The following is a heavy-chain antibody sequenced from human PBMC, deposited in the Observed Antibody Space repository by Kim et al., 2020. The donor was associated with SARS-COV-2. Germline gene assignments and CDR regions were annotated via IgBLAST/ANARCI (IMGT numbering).Heavy chain of an antibody. Sequence: SETLSLTCAVYGGSFSGYYWSWIRQPPGKGLEWIGEINHSGSTNYNPSLKSRVIISVDTSKNQFSLKLSSVTAADTAVYYCATGYCSGGSCDDSARYFD. CDR1: GGSFSGYY. V-gene: IGHV4-34*01. CDR2: INHSGST. D-gene: IGHD2-15*01. CDR3: ATGYCSGGSCDDSARYFD. J-gene: IGHJ4*01.